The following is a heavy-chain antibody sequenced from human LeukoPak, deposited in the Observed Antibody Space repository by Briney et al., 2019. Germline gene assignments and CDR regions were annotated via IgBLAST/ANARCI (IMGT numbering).Heavy chain of an antibody. D-gene: IGHD2-15*01. CDR2: ISSTGGST. CDR1: GFTFSNYA. V-gene: IGHV3-64D*09. Sequence: GGSLRLSCSASGFTFSNYAMHWVRQAPGKGLECISTISSTGGSTYYADSVKGRFTISRDNSKNTLYLQMSSLRPEDTAVYYCVRDTSYCSGGRCFATYSFDYWGQGTRVNVSS. J-gene: IGHJ4*02. CDR3: VRDTSYCSGGRCFATYSFDY.